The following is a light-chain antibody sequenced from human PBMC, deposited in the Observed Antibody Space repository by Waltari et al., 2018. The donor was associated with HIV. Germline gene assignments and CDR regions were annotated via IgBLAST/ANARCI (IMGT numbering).Light chain of an antibody. J-gene: IGKJ2*01. CDR1: QNIDNR. V-gene: IGKV1-5*03. CDR3: QGGNGY. Sequence: DSPMTQFPSTLSASVGDRVTITCRASQNIDNRMAWYQQKPGKAPNLLIYFASTLQRGGPSRFSGNGSGAEFTLTISSLQPDDFATYYCQGGNGYFGQGTKVEVK. CDR2: FAS.